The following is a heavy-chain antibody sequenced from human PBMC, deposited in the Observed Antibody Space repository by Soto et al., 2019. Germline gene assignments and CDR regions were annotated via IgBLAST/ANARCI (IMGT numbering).Heavy chain of an antibody. V-gene: IGHV3-15*07. CDR1: GFTFSNAW. CDR3: TTLGHYYDTSPLDV. D-gene: IGHD3-22*01. CDR2: IKSKTDGGTT. J-gene: IGHJ6*02. Sequence: GGSLRLSCAASGFTFSNAWMNWVRQAPGKGLEWVGRIKSKTDGGTTDYAAFVKGRFTISRDDSKNTLYLQMSSLKTEDAAVYYCTTLGHYYDTSPLDVWGQGTMVTVSS.